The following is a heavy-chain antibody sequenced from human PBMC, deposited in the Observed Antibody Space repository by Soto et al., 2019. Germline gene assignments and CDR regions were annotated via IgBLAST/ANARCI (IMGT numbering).Heavy chain of an antibody. V-gene: IGHV1-69*01. CDR1: GDTLSTHG. D-gene: IGHD3-22*01. CDR2: TIPIIGTT. CDR3: AAGDRSDRGDH. Sequence: QVQLVQSGAEVKKPGSSVKVSCKASGDTLSTHGISWVRQAPGQGLEWMGGTIPIIGTTDYAEKLQGRVTITADESTTTSYMELSSLRPDDTAVYYCAAGDRSDRGDHRGQGTLVTLS. J-gene: IGHJ4*02.